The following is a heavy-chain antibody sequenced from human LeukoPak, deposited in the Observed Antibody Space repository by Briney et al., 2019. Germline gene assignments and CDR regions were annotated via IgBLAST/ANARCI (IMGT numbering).Heavy chain of an antibody. CDR1: GFTFNDYG. D-gene: IGHD3-22*01. CDR2: INWNGGST. CDR3: ARNFGGGDRSGPFY. J-gene: IGHJ4*02. V-gene: IGHV3-20*04. Sequence: PGGSLRLSCAASGFTFNDYGMSWVRQAPGRGLEWVSGINWNGGSTAYADSVRGRFTISRDNAKNSLYLRMNSLRAEDMAFYYCARNFGGGDRSGPFYWGQGTLVTVSS.